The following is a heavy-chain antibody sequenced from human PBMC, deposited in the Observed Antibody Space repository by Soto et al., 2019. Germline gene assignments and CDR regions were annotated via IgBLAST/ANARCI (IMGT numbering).Heavy chain of an antibody. J-gene: IGHJ2*01. CDR3: ATFRTTWEQRGWYCDL. D-gene: IGHD1-26*01. CDR1: GYTLTELS. Sequence: GASVKVSCKVSGYTLTELSMHWVRQAPGKGLEWMGGFDPEDGETIYAQKFQGRVTMTEDTSTDTAYMELSSLRSEDTAVYYCATFRTTWEQRGWYCDLWGRGTMGTVSA. V-gene: IGHV1-24*01. CDR2: FDPEDGET.